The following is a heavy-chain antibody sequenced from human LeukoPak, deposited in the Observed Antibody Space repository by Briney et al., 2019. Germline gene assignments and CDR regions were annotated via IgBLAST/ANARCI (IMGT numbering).Heavy chain of an antibody. V-gene: IGHV1-18*01. J-gene: IGHJ4*02. Sequence: ASVKVSCKASGYIFTSYGLTWVRQAPGQGLEWMGWINTDTGDTEYAQRFQGRVVMTIDTSTGTAYMDLRSLTSDDTAVYYCARDLGEGARRDLDYWGQGTLVTVSS. D-gene: IGHD1-26*01. CDR2: INTDTGDT. CDR1: GYIFTSYG. CDR3: ARDLGEGARRDLDY.